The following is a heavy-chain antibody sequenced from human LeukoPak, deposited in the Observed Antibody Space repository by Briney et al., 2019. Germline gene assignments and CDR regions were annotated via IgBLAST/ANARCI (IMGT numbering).Heavy chain of an antibody. V-gene: IGHV3-7*01. CDR2: INQAESAK. D-gene: IGHD2-21*02. J-gene: IGHJ4*01. CDR3: AKLRRDAKIYDF. CDR1: GFTFSSYW. Sequence: GGSLRLSCAASGFTFSSYWMSWVRQAPGKGLEWVASINQAESAKFYVDSVSGRFIISRDNAKNSLFLQMNSLRAEDTAFYYCAKLRRDAKIYDFWGHGDLVTVSS.